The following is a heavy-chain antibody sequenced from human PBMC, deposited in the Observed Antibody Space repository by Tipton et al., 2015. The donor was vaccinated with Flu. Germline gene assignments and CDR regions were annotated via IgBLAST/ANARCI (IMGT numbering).Heavy chain of an antibody. J-gene: IGHJ4*02. CDR3: ARDFAGWSFSYFDY. D-gene: IGHD3-3*01. CDR1: GGSINGDSHF. Sequence: TLSLTCTVSGGSINGDSHFWSWIRQPAGTELELIGRIYITGHTNYNPSLESRLTISLDPSKNQFSLKLNSVTAADTAIYYCARDFAGWSFSYFDYWSQGSLVTFSS. V-gene: IGHV4-61*02. CDR2: IYITGHT.